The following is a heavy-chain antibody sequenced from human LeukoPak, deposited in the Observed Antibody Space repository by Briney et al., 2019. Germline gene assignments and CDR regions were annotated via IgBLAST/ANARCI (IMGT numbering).Heavy chain of an antibody. CDR3: ARAGQRQQLPPSFDH. V-gene: IGHV4-34*01. D-gene: IGHD6-13*01. J-gene: IGHJ4*02. Sequence: SETLSLTCAVYGGSFSGYYWSWIRQPPGKGLEWIGEINHSGSTDYNPSLKSRVTISADTSKKQFSLKLSSVTAADTAVYYCARAGQRQQLPPSFDHWGQGTLVTVSS. CDR1: GGSFSGYY. CDR2: INHSGST.